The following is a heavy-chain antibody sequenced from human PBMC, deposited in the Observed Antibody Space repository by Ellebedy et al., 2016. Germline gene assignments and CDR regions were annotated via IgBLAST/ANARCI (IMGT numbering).Heavy chain of an antibody. J-gene: IGHJ5*02. Sequence: SETLSLTCTVSGGSISSYYWSWIRQSPGRGLEWIGLVFYSGITNYNPSPKSRVTISIDTSENQSSLKLNSVTAADTAVYYCASPFYDNSGYFYALATWGQGTLVTVSS. CDR1: GGSISSYY. D-gene: IGHD3-22*01. CDR2: VFYSGIT. CDR3: ASPFYDNSGYFYALAT. V-gene: IGHV4-59*01.